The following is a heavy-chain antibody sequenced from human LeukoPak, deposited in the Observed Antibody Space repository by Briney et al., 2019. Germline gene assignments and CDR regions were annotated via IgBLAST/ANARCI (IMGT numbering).Heavy chain of an antibody. V-gene: IGHV1-8*01. CDR3: ARGYRQQLRKINWFDP. CDR2: MSPNSGNT. Sequence: GASVKVSCKASGYTFTSYDINWVRQATGQGLEWMGWMSPNSGNTGYAQKFQGRVTMTRNTSISTAYMELSSLRSEDTAVYYCARGYRQQLRKINWFDPWGQGTLVTVSS. D-gene: IGHD6-13*01. J-gene: IGHJ5*02. CDR1: GYTFTSYD.